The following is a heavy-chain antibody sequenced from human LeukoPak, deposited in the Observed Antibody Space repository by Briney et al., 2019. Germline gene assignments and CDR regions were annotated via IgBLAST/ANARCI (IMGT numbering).Heavy chain of an antibody. V-gene: IGHV1-2*02. CDR1: GYTFTGYY. Sequence: ASVKVSCKAPGYTFTGYYMHWVRQAPGQGLEWMGWINPNSGGTNYAQKFQGRVTMTRDTSISTAYMELSRLRSDDTAVYYCARDLQSSSGYYYVVGYWGQGTLVTVSS. J-gene: IGHJ4*02. CDR3: ARDLQSSSGYYYVVGY. CDR2: INPNSGGT. D-gene: IGHD3-22*01.